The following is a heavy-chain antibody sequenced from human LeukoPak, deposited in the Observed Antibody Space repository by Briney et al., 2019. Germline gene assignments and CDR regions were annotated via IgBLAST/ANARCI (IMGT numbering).Heavy chain of an antibody. J-gene: IGHJ4*02. CDR3: ARGDYYESRGYVAAY. D-gene: IGHD3-22*01. V-gene: IGHV3-48*03. CDR2: IGSSGRTR. CDR1: GFPFSFFE. Sequence: GGSLRLSCAVSGFPFSFFEMNWVGQAPGKGLEWVSNIGSSGRTRYYADSVKGRFSISRDNAKDTLYLEMNSLRAEDTAVYYCARGDYYESRGYVAAYWGQGTLVTVST.